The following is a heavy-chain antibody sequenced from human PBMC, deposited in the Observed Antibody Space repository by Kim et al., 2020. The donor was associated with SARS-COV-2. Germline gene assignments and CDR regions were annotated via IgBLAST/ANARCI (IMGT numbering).Heavy chain of an antibody. J-gene: IGHJ4*02. CDR2: ISSSSSYI. V-gene: IGHV3-21*01. CDR3: ARGIGGTNRVC. CDR1: GFTFSSYS. Sequence: GGSLRLSCAASGFTFSSYSMNWVRQAPGKGLEWVSSISSSSSYIYYADSVKGRFTISRDNAKNSLYLQRNSLRAEDTAVYYCARGIGGTNRVCWGQGTLVTVSS. D-gene: IGHD3-10*01.